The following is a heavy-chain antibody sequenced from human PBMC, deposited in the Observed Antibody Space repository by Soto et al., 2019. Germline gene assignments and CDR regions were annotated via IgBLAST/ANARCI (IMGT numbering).Heavy chain of an antibody. CDR2: TSSTTNYI. J-gene: IGHJ4*02. V-gene: IGHV3-21*01. CDR3: ARESEDLTSNFDY. Sequence: PGGSLRLSCAASGFTFSRYSMNWVRQAPGKGLEWVSSTSSTTNYIYYADPMKGRFTVSRDNAKNSVYLDMNSLSAEDTAVYYCARESEDLTSNFDYWGQGTLVTVSS. CDR1: GFTFSRYS.